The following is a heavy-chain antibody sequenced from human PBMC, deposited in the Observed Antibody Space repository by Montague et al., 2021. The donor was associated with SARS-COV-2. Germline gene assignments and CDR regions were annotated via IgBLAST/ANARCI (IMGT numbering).Heavy chain of an antibody. V-gene: IGHV4-34*01. CDR1: GGSFSRYY. CDR2: ISQSGNT. D-gene: IGHD2-2*02. Sequence: SETLSLTCAVSGGSFSRYYWSWIRQPPGKGLEWIGEISQSGNTKYNPSLQSRVSISLDTSRNQFSLKVSSVTAADTAIYYCARLGDGIVPSPILGLGPYYSFYYMDVWGKGPTVTVSS. J-gene: IGHJ6*03. CDR3: ARLGDGIVPSPILGLGPYYSFYYMDV.